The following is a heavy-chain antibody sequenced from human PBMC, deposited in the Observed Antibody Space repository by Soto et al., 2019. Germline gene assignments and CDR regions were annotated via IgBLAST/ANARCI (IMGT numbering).Heavy chain of an antibody. J-gene: IGHJ6*02. CDR2: IYHSGST. Sequence: PSETLSLTCAVSGYSISSGYYWGWIRQPPGKGLEWIGSIYHSGSTYYNPSLKSRVTISVDTSKNQFSLKLSSVTAADTAVYYCARAHSSDCSSTSCYWYYYYGMDVWGQGTTVTVSS. V-gene: IGHV4-38-2*01. CDR3: ARAHSSDCSSTSCYWYYYYGMDV. CDR1: GYSISSGYY. D-gene: IGHD2-2*01.